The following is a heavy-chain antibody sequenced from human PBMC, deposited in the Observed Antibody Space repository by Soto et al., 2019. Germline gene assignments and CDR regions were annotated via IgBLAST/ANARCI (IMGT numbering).Heavy chain of an antibody. V-gene: IGHV3-49*03. CDR3: TRVPWGHGSGSYFYLDY. D-gene: IGHD3-10*01. CDR1: GFTFGDYA. CDR2: IRSKAYGGTT. Sequence: GGSLRLSCTASGFTFGDYAMSWFRQAPGKGLEWVGFIRSKAYGGTTEYAASVKGRFTISRDDSKSIAYLQMNSLKTEDTAVYYCTRVPWGHGSGSYFYLDYWGQGTLVTVSS. J-gene: IGHJ4*02.